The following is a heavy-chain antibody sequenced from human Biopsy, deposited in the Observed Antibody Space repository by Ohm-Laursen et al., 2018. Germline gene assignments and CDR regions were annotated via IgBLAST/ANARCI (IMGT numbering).Heavy chain of an antibody. CDR3: ARMPHFDY. J-gene: IGHJ4*02. D-gene: IGHD2-2*01. CDR2: ISYTGSI. V-gene: IGHV4-59*01. Sequence: SETLSLTCIVSGGSISGYHWSWIRKSQGKGLEWLAYISYTGSITSNPSLNRRATMSLDTHKNQFSLWLNYMTAADTAVYYCARMPHFDYWGQEILVTVSS. CDR1: GGSISGYH.